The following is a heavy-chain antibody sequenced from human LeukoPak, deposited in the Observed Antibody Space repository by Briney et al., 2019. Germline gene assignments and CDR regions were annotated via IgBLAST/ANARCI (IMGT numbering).Heavy chain of an antibody. V-gene: IGHV3-33*06. Sequence: GGSLRLSCAASGFTFSSYGMHWVRQAPGKGLEWVAVIWYDGSNKYYADSVKGRFTISRDNSKNTLYLQMNSLRAEDTAVYYCAKDRARLGEPFFDYWGQGTLVTVSS. CDR1: GFTFSSYG. J-gene: IGHJ4*02. D-gene: IGHD6-19*01. CDR3: AKDRARLGEPFFDY. CDR2: IWYDGSNK.